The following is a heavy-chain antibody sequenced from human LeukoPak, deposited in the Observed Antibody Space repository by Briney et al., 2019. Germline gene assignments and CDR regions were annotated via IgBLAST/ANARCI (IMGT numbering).Heavy chain of an antibody. J-gene: IGHJ5*02. CDR3: ARLEQLEPDITIWFDP. CDR2: IYPGDSDT. V-gene: IGHV5-51*01. Sequence: GESLKISCKGSGYSFTSYWIGWVRQMPGKGLEWMGIIYPGDSDTRYSPSFQGQVTISADKSISTAYLQWSSLEASDTAMYYCARLEQLEPDITIWFDPWGQGTLVTVSS. D-gene: IGHD3-3*01. CDR1: GYSFTSYW.